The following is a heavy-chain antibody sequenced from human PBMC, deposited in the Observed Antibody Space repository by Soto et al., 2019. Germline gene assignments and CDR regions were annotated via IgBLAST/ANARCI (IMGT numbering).Heavy chain of an antibody. D-gene: IGHD2-21*02. V-gene: IGHV3-30*18. CDR3: AKAVPPFVVVTASDY. CDR1: GFTFRNFV. Sequence: GGSLRLSCAASGFTFRNFVMHWVRQSPGKGLEWVAVISYDGTNKYYADSVKGRFTISRDNSKNTLYLQINSLRAEDTAVYYCAKAVPPFVVVTASDYWGQGTLVTVSS. J-gene: IGHJ4*02. CDR2: ISYDGTNK.